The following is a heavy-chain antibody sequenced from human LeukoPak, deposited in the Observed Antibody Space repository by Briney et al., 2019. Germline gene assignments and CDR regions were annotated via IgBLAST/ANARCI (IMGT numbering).Heavy chain of an antibody. CDR2: INHSGST. J-gene: IGHJ4*02. Sequence: SETLSLTCAVYGGSFSGYYWSWIRQPPGKGLEWIGEINHSGSTNYNPSLKSRVTISVDTSKNQFSLKLSSVTAADTAVYYCARGWVVGVPAATTPFDYWGQGTLVTVSS. V-gene: IGHV4-34*01. D-gene: IGHD2-2*01. CDR1: GGSFSGYY. CDR3: ARGWVVGVPAATTPFDY.